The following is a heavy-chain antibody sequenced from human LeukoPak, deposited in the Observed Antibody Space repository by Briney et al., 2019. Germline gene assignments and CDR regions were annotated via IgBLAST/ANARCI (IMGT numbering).Heavy chain of an antibody. V-gene: IGHV3-23*01. Sequence: GGSLRLSCAASVFTSSSYGMSWVRHAPGKGLEWVSAISGSGGSTYYADSVKGRFTISRDNSKNTLYLQMGSLRAEDMAVYYCARDPGIWGKGTTVTISS. CDR2: ISGSGGST. CDR3: ARDPGI. CDR1: VFTSSSYG. J-gene: IGHJ6*04. D-gene: IGHD1-14*01.